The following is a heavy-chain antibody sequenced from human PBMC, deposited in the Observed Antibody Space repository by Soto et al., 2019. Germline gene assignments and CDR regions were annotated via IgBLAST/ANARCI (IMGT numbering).Heavy chain of an antibody. J-gene: IGHJ4*02. CDR2: INPNSGGT. V-gene: IGHV1-2*04. CDR3: ARGYYGSGGQFDY. D-gene: IGHD3-10*01. CDR1: GYTFTGYY. Sequence: QVQLVQSGAEVKKPGASVKVSCKASGYTFTGYYMHWVRQAPGQGLEWMGWINPNSGGTNYAQKLQGWVTITRDTSISTPYMELSRLRSDDTAVYYCARGYYGSGGQFDYWGQGTLVTVSS.